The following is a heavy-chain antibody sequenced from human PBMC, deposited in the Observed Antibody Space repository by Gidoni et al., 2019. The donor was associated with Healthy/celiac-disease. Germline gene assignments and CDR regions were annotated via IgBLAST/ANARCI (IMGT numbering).Heavy chain of an antibody. D-gene: IGHD3-10*01. Sequence: EVQLVQSGGGLVQPGGSLRLSCAASGFTFSTYSMNWDRQAPGKGLQWVSYISSSSSTRYYADSVKGRCNIYRDNAKNSLYLQMNSLRDEDTAVYYCARDHLVRGVIISPFGYWGQGTLVTVSS. CDR1: GFTFSTYS. CDR3: ARDHLVRGVIISPFGY. V-gene: IGHV3-48*02. J-gene: IGHJ4*02. CDR2: ISSSSSTR.